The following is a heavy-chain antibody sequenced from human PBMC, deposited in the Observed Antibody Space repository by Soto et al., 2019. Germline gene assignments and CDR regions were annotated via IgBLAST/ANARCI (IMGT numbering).Heavy chain of an antibody. J-gene: IGHJ3*02. CDR2: ISSSSSTI. CDR3: ARDAHPDIVVVPAATPSIFGVVDI. D-gene: IGHD2-2*01. CDR1: GFTFSSYS. V-gene: IGHV3-48*02. Sequence: GGSLRLSCAASGFTFSSYSMNWVRQAPGKGLEWVSYISSSSSTIYYADSVKGRFTISRENAKNSLYLQMNSLSDEDTAVYYCARDAHPDIVVVPAATPSIFGVVDIWGQGTMVTVSS.